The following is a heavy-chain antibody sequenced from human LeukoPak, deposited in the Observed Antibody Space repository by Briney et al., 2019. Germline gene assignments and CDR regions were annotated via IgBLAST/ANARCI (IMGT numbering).Heavy chain of an antibody. V-gene: IGHV5-10-1*01. D-gene: IGHD6-19*01. CDR2: IDPSDSYT. J-gene: IGHJ4*02. CDR1: GSTFTSYW. CDR3: ARPASGYSSGWTSSAFDY. Sequence: GESLKISCQGSGSTFTSYWISWVRQLPGKGLEWMGRIDPSDSYTNYSPSFQGHVTISADKSISTAYLQWSSLKASDTAMYYCARPASGYSSGWTSSAFDYWGQGTLVTVSS.